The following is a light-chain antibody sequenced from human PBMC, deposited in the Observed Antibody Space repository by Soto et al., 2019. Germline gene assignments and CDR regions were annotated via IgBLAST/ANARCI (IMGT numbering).Light chain of an antibody. Sequence: EIVLTQSPATLSLSPGERATLSCRASQSVSSYLAWYQQKPGQAPRLLIYDASNRATGIPARFSGSGSGTDFTLTISSLEPEDFAVYYCQQYHNWPPWTFGPGTKVDIK. J-gene: IGKJ1*01. CDR1: QSVSSY. CDR2: DAS. V-gene: IGKV3-11*01. CDR3: QQYHNWPPWT.